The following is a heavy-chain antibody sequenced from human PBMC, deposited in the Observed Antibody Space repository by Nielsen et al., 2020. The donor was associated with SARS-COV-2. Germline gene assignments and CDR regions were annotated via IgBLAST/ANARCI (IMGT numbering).Heavy chain of an antibody. J-gene: IGHJ6*03. D-gene: IGHD3-3*01. V-gene: IGHV3-74*01. CDR3: AGGADFWSGTQKYYMDV. CDR1: GFTFSSTW. Sequence: GESLKISCSASGFTFSSTWMDWVRQAPGQGLVWVSRINPSGSGTAYADSVKGRFAVSRDNAENMVVLQIHSLRVEDTAVYYCAGGADFWSGTQKYYMDVWGKGTTVTVSS. CDR2: INPSGSGT.